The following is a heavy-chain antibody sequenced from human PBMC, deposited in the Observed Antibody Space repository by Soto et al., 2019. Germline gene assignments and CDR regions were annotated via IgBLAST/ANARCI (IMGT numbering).Heavy chain of an antibody. Sequence: GGSLRLSCAASGFTFSNAWMSWVRQAPGKGLEWVGRIKSKTDGGTTDYAAPVKGRFTISRDDSKNTLYLQMNSLKTEDTAVYYCTTDPYLTGYPFLFDPWGQGTLVTVSS. D-gene: IGHD3-9*01. CDR3: TTDPYLTGYPFLFDP. V-gene: IGHV3-15*01. CDR1: GFTFSNAW. J-gene: IGHJ5*02. CDR2: IKSKTDGGTT.